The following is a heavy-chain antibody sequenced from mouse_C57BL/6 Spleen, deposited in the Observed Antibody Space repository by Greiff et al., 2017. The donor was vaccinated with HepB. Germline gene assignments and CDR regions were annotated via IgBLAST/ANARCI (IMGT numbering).Heavy chain of an antibody. CDR2: IYPRDGST. Sequence: VQLQQSDAELVKPGASVKISCKVSGYTFTDHTIHWMKQRPEQGLEWIGYIYPRDGSTKYNEKFKGKATLTADKSSSTAYMQLNSLTSEDSAVYFCATRRYDGYFDWYFDVWGTGTTVTVSS. J-gene: IGHJ1*03. CDR3: ATRRYDGYFDWYFDV. V-gene: IGHV1-78*01. CDR1: GYTFTDHT. D-gene: IGHD2-3*01.